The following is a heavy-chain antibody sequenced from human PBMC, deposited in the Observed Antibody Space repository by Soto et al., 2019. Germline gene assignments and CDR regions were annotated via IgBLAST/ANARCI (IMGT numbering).Heavy chain of an antibody. CDR2: IFPGDSDT. Sequence: PGESLKISCKGSGYTFTSYWIGWVRQMPGKGLECMGIIFPGDSDTRYSPSFQGHVTISVDKSTGTAYLEWSSLKASDTAMYYCARQGKGGYGSGSYFDYWGQGTLVTVSS. CDR1: GYTFTSYW. V-gene: IGHV5-51*01. CDR3: ARQGKGGYGSGSYFDY. D-gene: IGHD3-10*01. J-gene: IGHJ4*02.